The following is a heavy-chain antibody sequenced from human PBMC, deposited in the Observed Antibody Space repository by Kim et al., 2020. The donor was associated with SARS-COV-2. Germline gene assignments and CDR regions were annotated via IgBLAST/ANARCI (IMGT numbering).Heavy chain of an antibody. CDR3: ANGFCGDYGGFDY. D-gene: IGHD2-21*02. V-gene: IGHV3-23*01. CDR2: ISSSSGST. J-gene: IGHJ4*02. Sequence: GGSLRLSCAASGFPFSHYAMTWVRQTPEKGLVWVSSISSSSGSTYYADSVKGRFTISRDNSRSTLFLQMNSLRAEDSAVYYCANGFCGDYGGFDYWGLGTLVTVSS. CDR1: GFPFSHYA.